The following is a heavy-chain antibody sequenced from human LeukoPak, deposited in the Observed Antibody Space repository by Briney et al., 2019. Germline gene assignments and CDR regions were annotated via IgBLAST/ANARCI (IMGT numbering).Heavy chain of an antibody. Sequence: PPGGSLRLSCAASGFSFDDYGMSWVRQAPGKGLEWVSGINWNGGSTGYADSVKGRFTISRDNAKNSLYLQMNSLRAEDTALYYCARDGLGKVWFGEYTVNYFDYWGQGTLVTVSS. CDR1: GFSFDDYG. CDR2: INWNGGST. J-gene: IGHJ4*02. V-gene: IGHV3-20*04. CDR3: ARDGLGKVWFGEYTVNYFDY. D-gene: IGHD3-10*01.